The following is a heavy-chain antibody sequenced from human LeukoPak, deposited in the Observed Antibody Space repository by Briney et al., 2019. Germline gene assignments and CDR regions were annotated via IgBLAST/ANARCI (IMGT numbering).Heavy chain of an antibody. D-gene: IGHD6-19*01. V-gene: IGHV3-74*03. CDR1: GFTFSSHW. J-gene: IGHJ3*02. Sequence: GGSLGLSCAASGFTFSSHWMHWVRQAPGKGLVWVSRINGDGSNTTYADSVKGRFTISRDNAKNTLYLQMNSLRAGDTAVYHCARSKGWYSSDSFDIWGQGTMVTVSS. CDR2: INGDGSNT. CDR3: ARSKGWYSSDSFDI.